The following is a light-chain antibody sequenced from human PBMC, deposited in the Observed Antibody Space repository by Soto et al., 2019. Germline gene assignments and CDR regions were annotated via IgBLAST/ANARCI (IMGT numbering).Light chain of an antibody. Sequence: QSVLTQPASVSGSPRQSITISCTGASSDVGSYTYVSWYQQHPGKAPKLMIYEVNNRPSGVSNRFSGSKSGNTASLTISGLQAEDEADDYCSSYTSSSTLYVFGTGTKLTVL. V-gene: IGLV2-14*01. J-gene: IGLJ1*01. CDR3: SSYTSSSTLYV. CDR2: EVN. CDR1: SSDVGSYTY.